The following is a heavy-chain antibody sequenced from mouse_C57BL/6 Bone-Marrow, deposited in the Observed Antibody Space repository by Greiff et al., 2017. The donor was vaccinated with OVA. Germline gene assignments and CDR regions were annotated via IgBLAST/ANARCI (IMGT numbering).Heavy chain of an antibody. CDR3: ARKIYYDYGDYAMDY. D-gene: IGHD2-4*01. CDR1: GYSITSGYY. Sequence: EVQRVESGPGLVKPSQSLSLTCSVTGYSITSGYYWNWIRQFPGNKLEWMGYISYDGSNNYNPSLKNRISITRDTSKNQFFLKLNSVTTEDTATYYCARKIYYDYGDYAMDYWGQGTSVTVSS. J-gene: IGHJ4*01. CDR2: ISYDGSN. V-gene: IGHV3-6*01.